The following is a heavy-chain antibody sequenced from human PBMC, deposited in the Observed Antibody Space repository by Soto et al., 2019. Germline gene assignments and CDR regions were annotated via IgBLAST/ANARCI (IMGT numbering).Heavy chain of an antibody. Sequence: GGSLRLSCAASGFTFSNAWMSWVRQAPGKGLEWVGRIKSKTDGGTTDYAAPVKGRFTISRDDSKNTLYLQMNSLKTEDTAVYYCTTDPAPWCSGGSCYSFDAFDIWGQGTMVTVSS. J-gene: IGHJ3*02. D-gene: IGHD2-15*01. CDR3: TTDPAPWCSGGSCYSFDAFDI. CDR1: GFTFSNAW. CDR2: IKSKTDGGTT. V-gene: IGHV3-15*01.